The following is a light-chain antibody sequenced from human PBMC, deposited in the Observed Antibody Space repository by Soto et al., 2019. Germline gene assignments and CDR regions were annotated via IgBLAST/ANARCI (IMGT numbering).Light chain of an antibody. CDR2: DAF. Sequence: EIVLTQSPATLSLSPGERATLSCRASQSVSTYLAWYQQKPGQAPRLLIYDAFTRATGIPARSSGSGSGTDFTLTISSLEPEDFAVYYCQQRSSWPPTTFGQGTKLEIK. J-gene: IGKJ2*01. V-gene: IGKV3-11*01. CDR3: QQRSSWPPTT. CDR1: QSVSTY.